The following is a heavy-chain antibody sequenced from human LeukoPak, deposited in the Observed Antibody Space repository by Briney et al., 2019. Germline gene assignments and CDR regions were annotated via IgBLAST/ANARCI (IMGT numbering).Heavy chain of an antibody. CDR2: IRYDGSNK. J-gene: IGHJ4*02. V-gene: IGHV3-30*02. CDR3: AKDKEGATYGYYYDY. D-gene: IGHD1-26*01. CDR1: GFTFSSYG. Sequence: GGSLRLSCAASGFTFSSYGMHWVRQAPGKGLEWVAFIRYDGSNKYYADSVKGRFTISRDNSKNTLYLQMNSLRAKDTAVYYCAKDKEGATYGYYYDYWGQGTLVTVSS.